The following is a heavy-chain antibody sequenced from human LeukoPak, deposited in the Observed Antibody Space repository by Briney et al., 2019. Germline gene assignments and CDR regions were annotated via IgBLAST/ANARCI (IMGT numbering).Heavy chain of an antibody. CDR3: ARGRLGTYDY. Sequence: SQTLSLTCAISGDSVSSVSVVWNWIRQSPSRGLEWLGKTYYRSKWYNDYAVSVKSRITINPDTSKNQFSLQLDSVTPEDTAVYYCARGRLGTYDYWGQGTLVTVPS. CDR1: GDSVSSVSVV. V-gene: IGHV6-1*01. J-gene: IGHJ4*02. CDR2: TYYRSKWYN. D-gene: IGHD7-27*01.